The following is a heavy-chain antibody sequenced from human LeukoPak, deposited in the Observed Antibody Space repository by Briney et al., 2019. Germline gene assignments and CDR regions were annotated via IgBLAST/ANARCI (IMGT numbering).Heavy chain of an antibody. J-gene: IGHJ5*02. Sequence: PSEALSLTCTVSGGSISSSSYYWGWIRQPPGKGLEWIGSIYYSGSTYYNPSLKSRVTISVDTSKNQFSLKLSSVTAADTAVYYCARDPGAVPAAAINNWFDPWGQGTLVTVSS. CDR1: GGSISSSSYY. CDR2: IYYSGST. D-gene: IGHD2-2*01. CDR3: ARDPGAVPAAAINNWFDP. V-gene: IGHV4-39*07.